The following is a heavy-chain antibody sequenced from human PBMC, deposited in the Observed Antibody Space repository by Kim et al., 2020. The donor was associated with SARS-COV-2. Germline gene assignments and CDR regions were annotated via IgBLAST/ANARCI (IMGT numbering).Heavy chain of an antibody. V-gene: IGHV4-59*01. D-gene: IGHD3-16*02. CDR1: GGSISSYY. Sequence: SETLSFTCTVSGGSISSYYWSWIRQPPGKGLEWIGYIYYSGSTNYNPSLKSRVTISVDTSKNQFSLKLSSVTAADTAVYYCAGRVGGRYRYTLDWYFDL. CDR3: AGRVGGRYRYTLDWYFDL. J-gene: IGHJ2*01. CDR2: IYYSGST.